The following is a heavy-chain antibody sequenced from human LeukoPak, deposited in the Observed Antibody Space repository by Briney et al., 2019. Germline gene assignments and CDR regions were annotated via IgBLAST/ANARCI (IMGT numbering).Heavy chain of an antibody. CDR1: GFTFSSYG. J-gene: IGHJ4*02. CDR3: AKDHRWRIQLFEFDY. Sequence: PGGSLRLSCAASGFTFSSYGMHWVRQAPGKGLEWVAFIRFDGSNKYYADSVKGRFTISRDNSKNTLYLQMNSLRAEDTAVYYCAKDHRWRIQLFEFDYWGQGTLVTVSS. V-gene: IGHV3-30*02. CDR2: IRFDGSNK. D-gene: IGHD5-18*01.